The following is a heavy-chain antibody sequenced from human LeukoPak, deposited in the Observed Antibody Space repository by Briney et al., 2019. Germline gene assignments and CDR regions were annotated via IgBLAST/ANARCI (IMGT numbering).Heavy chain of an antibody. CDR1: GYTFTGYY. CDR2: IDPNSGGT. V-gene: IGHV1-2*02. CDR3: ARAGRQKNLGYSYGYSY. D-gene: IGHD5-18*01. Sequence: ASVKVSCKTSGYTFTGYYMHWVRQGPVQGHEWMGWIDPNSGGTNYAQKFQGRVTMTRDTSISTAYMELSRLRSDDTAVYYCARAGRQKNLGYSYGYSYWGQGTLVTVSS. J-gene: IGHJ4*02.